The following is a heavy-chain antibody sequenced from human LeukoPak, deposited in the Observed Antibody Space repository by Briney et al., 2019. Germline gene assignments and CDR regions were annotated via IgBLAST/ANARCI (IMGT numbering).Heavy chain of an antibody. V-gene: IGHV1-69*05. Sequence: ASVKVSCKASGGTFSSYAISWVRQAPGQGLEWMGGIIPIFGTANYAQKFQGRVTITTDESTSTAYMELSSLRSEDMAVYYCARAAVEMATSQFDYWGQGTLVTVSS. D-gene: IGHD5-24*01. CDR2: IIPIFGTA. CDR1: GGTFSSYA. J-gene: IGHJ4*02. CDR3: ARAAVEMATSQFDY.